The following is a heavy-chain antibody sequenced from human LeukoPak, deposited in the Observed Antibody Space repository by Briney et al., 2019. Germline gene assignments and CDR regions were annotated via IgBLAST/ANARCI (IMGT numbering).Heavy chain of an antibody. J-gene: IGHJ4*02. CDR1: GGSINNYY. Sequence: PSETLSLTCTVSGGSINNYYWSWIRQPAGKGLEWIGRIYSTGSTNNNPSLKSRVTMSVDTSKNQFSLKLSSVTAADTSVYYCGGWDNPGYFEFWGQGTLVTVSS. CDR3: GGWDNPGYFEF. D-gene: IGHD1-26*01. CDR2: IYSTGST. V-gene: IGHV4-4*07.